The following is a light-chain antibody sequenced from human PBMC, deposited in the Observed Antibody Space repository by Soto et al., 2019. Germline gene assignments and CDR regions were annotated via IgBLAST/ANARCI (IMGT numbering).Light chain of an antibody. CDR3: QQCVSSPPSWM. Sequence: ESVLTQSPGTLSLSPGERATLSCRASQSVSSSYLAWYQQKPGQAPRLLIYGASSRATGIPDRFSGSWSGTAFTQTVSRREPGDFAVYYCQQCVSSPPSWMFRQGPGVEIK. V-gene: IGKV3-20*01. CDR2: GAS. J-gene: IGKJ1*01. CDR1: QSVSSSY.